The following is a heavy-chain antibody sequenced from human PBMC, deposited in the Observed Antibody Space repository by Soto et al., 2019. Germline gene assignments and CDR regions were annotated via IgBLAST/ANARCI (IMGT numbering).Heavy chain of an antibody. D-gene: IGHD3-10*01. J-gene: IGHJ6*02. CDR2: INSDGSSA. V-gene: IGHV3-74*03. CDR1: GFTFSSYW. CDR3: AKSLGLVYYGSGSSGYYGLDV. Sequence: EVQLVESGGGLVQPGGSLRLSCAASGFTFSSYWIHWVRQAPGKGLEWVSRINSDGSSATYADSVRGRFTISRDNAKNMVDLQMKSLTAGDTAVFYCAKSLGLVYYGSGSSGYYGLDVWGQGTTVTVSS.